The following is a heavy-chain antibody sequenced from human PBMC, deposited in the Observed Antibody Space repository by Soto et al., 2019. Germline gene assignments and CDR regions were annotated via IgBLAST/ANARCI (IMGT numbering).Heavy chain of an antibody. J-gene: IGHJ4*02. D-gene: IGHD3-10*01. Sequence: HPGGSLRLSCAASGFTFDDYAMHWVRQAPGKGLEWASGISWNSGSIGYADSVKGRFTISRDNAKNSLYLQMNSLRAEDTALYYCAKDIEYYYALGGGGHFDYWGQGTLVTVSS. V-gene: IGHV3-9*01. CDR3: AKDIEYYYALGGGGHFDY. CDR1: GFTFDDYA. CDR2: ISWNSGSI.